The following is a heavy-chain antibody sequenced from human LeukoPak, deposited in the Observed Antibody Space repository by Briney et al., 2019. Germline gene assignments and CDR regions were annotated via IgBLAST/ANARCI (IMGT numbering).Heavy chain of an antibody. CDR3: ARLYSGYDRYFDY. V-gene: IGHV5-51*01. CDR2: IYPGDSDT. J-gene: IGHJ4*02. CDR1: GYSFTTYW. Sequence: GESLKISCKGSGYSFTTYWIAWVRQMPGKGLEWMGIIYPGDSDTRYSPSFQGQVAISADKSISTAYLQWSSLKVSDTAVYYCARLYSGYDRYFDYWGLGTLVTVSS. D-gene: IGHD5-12*01.